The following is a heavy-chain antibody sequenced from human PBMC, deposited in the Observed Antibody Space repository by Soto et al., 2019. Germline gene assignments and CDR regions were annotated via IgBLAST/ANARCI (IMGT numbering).Heavy chain of an antibody. J-gene: IGHJ6*02. D-gene: IGHD6-13*01. CDR2: ISSSSSYI. Sequence: GGSLRLSCASSGFTFRSYSMNLVRQAPGKGLEWVSSISSSSSYIYYADSVKGRFTISRDNAKNSLYLQMNSLRAEDTAVYYCARVRYSSSWYSYYYYYGMDVWGQGTTVTVS. CDR1: GFTFRSYS. CDR3: ARVRYSSSWYSYYYYYGMDV. V-gene: IGHV3-21*01.